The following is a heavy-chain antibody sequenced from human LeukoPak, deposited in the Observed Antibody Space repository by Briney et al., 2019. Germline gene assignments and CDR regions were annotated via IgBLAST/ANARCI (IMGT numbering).Heavy chain of an antibody. CDR2: MYHSGSS. J-gene: IGHJ4*02. D-gene: IGHD3-3*01. Sequence: SKTLSLTCTVSGYSISSGYYWGWIRQTPGKGLEWIVNMYHSGSSFYNPSLRSRVTISVDTSKNQFSLRLSSVTAADTAVYYCARVWSDNYFDYWGQGSLVTVSS. CDR1: GYSISSGYY. CDR3: ARVWSDNYFDY. V-gene: IGHV4-38-2*02.